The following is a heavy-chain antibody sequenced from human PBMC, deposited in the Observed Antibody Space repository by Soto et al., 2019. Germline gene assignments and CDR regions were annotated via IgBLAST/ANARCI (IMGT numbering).Heavy chain of an antibody. CDR3: ARPQARYSSGWYGY. CDR2: INHSGST. Sequence: QVQLQQWGAGLLKPSETLSLTCAVYGGSFSGYYWSWIRQPPGKGLEWIGEINHSGSTNYNPSLKRRVTISVDTSKNQFSLKLSSVTAADTAVYYCARPQARYSSGWYGYWGQGTLVTVSS. V-gene: IGHV4-34*01. J-gene: IGHJ4*02. CDR1: GGSFSGYY. D-gene: IGHD6-19*01.